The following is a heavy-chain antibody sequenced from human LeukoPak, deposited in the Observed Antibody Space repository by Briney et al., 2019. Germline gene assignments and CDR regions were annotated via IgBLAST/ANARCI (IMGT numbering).Heavy chain of an antibody. CDR3: ARSGSGPFVAHEHYYYYMDV. CDR1: GFSFSSYW. Sequence: PGGSLRLSSAASGFSFSSYWMHWVRQAPGKGLEWVSGINWNGGSTGYADSVKGRFTISRDNAKNSLYLQMNSLRAEDTALYYCARSGSGPFVAHEHYYYYMDVWGKGTTVTVSS. J-gene: IGHJ6*03. CDR2: INWNGGST. V-gene: IGHV3-20*03. D-gene: IGHD3-10*01.